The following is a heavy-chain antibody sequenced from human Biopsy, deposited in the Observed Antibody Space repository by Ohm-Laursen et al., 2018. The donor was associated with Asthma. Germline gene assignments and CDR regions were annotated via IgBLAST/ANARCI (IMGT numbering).Heavy chain of an antibody. V-gene: IGHV1-69*13. J-gene: IGHJ6*02. D-gene: IGHD6-19*01. CDR2: IMTVFGTT. CDR1: GGTFSNFA. CDR3: ARCQVGYSSGWSLLLKKIYYSGMDV. Sequence: EASVKVSCKAPGGTFSNFAISWVRQAPGQGLEWLGGIMTVFGTTNYAQKFQGRVTITADESTSTAYMEVTSLRSEDTAIYYCARCQVGYSSGWSLLLKKIYYSGMDVWDQGTAVTVSS.